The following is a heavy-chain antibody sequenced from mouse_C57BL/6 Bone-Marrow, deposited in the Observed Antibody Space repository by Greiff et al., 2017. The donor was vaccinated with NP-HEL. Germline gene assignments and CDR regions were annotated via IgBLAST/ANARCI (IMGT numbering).Heavy chain of an antibody. Sequence: VQLQQSGPELVKPGASVKIPCKASGYTFTDYNMDWVKQSHGKSLEWIGDINPNNGGTIYNQKFKGKATLTVDKSSSTAYMQLRSLTSEDTAVYYCAKVAYYSNYVYAMDYWGQGTSVTVSS. D-gene: IGHD2-5*01. CDR3: AKVAYYSNYVYAMDY. J-gene: IGHJ4*01. CDR1: GYTFTDYN. CDR2: INPNNGGT. V-gene: IGHV1-18*01.